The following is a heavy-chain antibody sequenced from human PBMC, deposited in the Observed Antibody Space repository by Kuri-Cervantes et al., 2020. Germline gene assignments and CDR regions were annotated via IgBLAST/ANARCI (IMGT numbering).Heavy chain of an antibody. V-gene: IGHV4-4*07. J-gene: IGHJ4*02. D-gene: IGHD2/OR15-2a*01. CDR2: IYSSDST. Sequence: SETLSLTCTASGASISFYYWSWIRQPAGKGLEWIGRIYSSDSTDSNPSLKSRVTISGDKSKNQFSLKLISVTAADTAVYYCAREISSTSSFFDYWGQGPRSPSPQ. CDR3: AREISSTSSFFDY. CDR1: GASISFYY.